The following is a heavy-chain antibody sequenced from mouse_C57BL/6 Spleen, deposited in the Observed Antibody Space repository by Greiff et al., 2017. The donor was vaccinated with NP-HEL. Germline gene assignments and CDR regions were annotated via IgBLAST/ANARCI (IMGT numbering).Heavy chain of an antibody. Sequence: EVQLQESGGGLVKPGGSLKLSCAASGFTFSSYAMSWVRQTPEKRLEWVATISDGGSYTYYPDNVKGRFTISRDNAKNNLYLQMSHLKSEDTAMYYCARGVTTGAFDYWGQGTTLTVSS. J-gene: IGHJ2*01. V-gene: IGHV5-4*01. CDR2: ISDGGSYT. CDR3: ARGVTTGAFDY. D-gene: IGHD2-5*01. CDR1: GFTFSSYA.